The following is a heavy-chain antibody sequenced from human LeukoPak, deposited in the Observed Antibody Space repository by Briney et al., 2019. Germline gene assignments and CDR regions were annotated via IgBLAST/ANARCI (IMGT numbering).Heavy chain of an antibody. Sequence: GGSLRLSCAASGFTFSSYAMSWVRQAPGKGLEWVSAISGSVGSTYYVDSVRGRFTISRDNSKNTLYLQMNSLRAEDTAVYYCAKDRGSIAVAGIDYWGQGTLVTVSS. CDR2: ISGSVGST. J-gene: IGHJ4*02. CDR1: GFTFSSYA. V-gene: IGHV3-23*01. D-gene: IGHD6-19*01. CDR3: AKDRGSIAVAGIDY.